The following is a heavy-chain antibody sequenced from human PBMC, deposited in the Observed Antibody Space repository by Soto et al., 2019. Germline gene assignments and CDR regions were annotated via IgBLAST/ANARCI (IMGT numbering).Heavy chain of an antibody. CDR2: ISWNSGSI. J-gene: IGHJ4*02. Sequence: GGSLRLSCAASGFTFDDYAMHWVRQAPGKGLEWVSGISWNSGSIGYADSVKGRFTISRDNAKNSLYLQMNSLRAEDTALYYCAKESIRNYYFDYWGQGTLVTVS. CDR1: GFTFDDYA. CDR3: AKESIRNYYFDY. V-gene: IGHV3-9*01.